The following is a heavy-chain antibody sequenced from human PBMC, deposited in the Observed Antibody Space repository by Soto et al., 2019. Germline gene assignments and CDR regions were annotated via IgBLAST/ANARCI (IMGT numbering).Heavy chain of an antibody. Sequence: GASVKVSCKASGYTFTGYYMHWVRQAPGQGLGWMGWINPNSGGTNYAQKFQGWVTMTRDTSISTAYMELSRLRSDDTAVYYCATSSIAARSDAFDIWGQGTMVTVSS. V-gene: IGHV1-2*04. CDR1: GYTFTGYY. CDR3: ATSSIAARSDAFDI. CDR2: INPNSGGT. J-gene: IGHJ3*02. D-gene: IGHD6-6*01.